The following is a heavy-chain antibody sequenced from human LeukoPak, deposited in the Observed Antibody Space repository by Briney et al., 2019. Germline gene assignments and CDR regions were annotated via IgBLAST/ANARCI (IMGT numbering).Heavy chain of an antibody. Sequence: GGSLRLSCAASGFTYSSYGMHWVRQAPGKGLEWVAFIRYDGSNKYYAVSVKGRFTISRDNSKNTLYLQMNSLRAEDTAVYYCAKEEEAVAALPVYGMDVWGQGTTVTVSS. CDR2: IRYDGSNK. D-gene: IGHD6-19*01. J-gene: IGHJ6*02. V-gene: IGHV3-30*02. CDR1: GFTYSSYG. CDR3: AKEEEAVAALPVYGMDV.